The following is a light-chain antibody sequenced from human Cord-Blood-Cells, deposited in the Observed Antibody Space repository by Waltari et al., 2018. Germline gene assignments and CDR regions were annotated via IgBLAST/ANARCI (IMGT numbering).Light chain of an antibody. Sequence: QSALTQPASVSGSPGQSITIPCTGHSSAVGSYNLVSWYQQHPGKAPNLMIYEGSKRPSGVSNRFSGSKSGNTASLTISGLQAEDEADYYCCSYAGSVVFGGGTKLTVL. V-gene: IGLV2-23*01. CDR3: CSYAGSVV. J-gene: IGLJ2*01. CDR1: SSAVGSYNL. CDR2: EGS.